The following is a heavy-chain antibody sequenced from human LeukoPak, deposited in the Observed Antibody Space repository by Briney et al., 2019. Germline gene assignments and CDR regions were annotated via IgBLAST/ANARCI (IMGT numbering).Heavy chain of an antibody. Sequence: GGSLRLSCAASGFTFSNAWMNWVRQAPGKGLEWVGRIKSKSDGGTTDYAAPVKGRFTISRDDSKNTLYLQMNSLKTEDTAVYYCTTEPRITMVRGVLGITDYWGRGTLVTVSS. CDR2: IKSKSDGGTT. CDR3: TTEPRITMVRGVLGITDY. V-gene: IGHV3-15*01. D-gene: IGHD3-10*01. CDR1: GFTFSNAW. J-gene: IGHJ4*02.